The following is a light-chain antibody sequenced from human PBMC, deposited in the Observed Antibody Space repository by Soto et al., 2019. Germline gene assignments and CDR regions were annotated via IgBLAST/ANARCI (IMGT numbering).Light chain of an antibody. Sequence: QSALTQPASVSGSPGQSITISCTGTSSDVGGYNYVSWYQQHPGKAPKLMIYEVSNRPSGVSNRFSGSKSGNTASLTISGLQAEDEADYYCSSYKSSSPRDYVFGTGTKLTVL. CDR1: SSDVGGYNY. V-gene: IGLV2-14*01. CDR3: SSYKSSSPRDYV. CDR2: EVS. J-gene: IGLJ1*01.